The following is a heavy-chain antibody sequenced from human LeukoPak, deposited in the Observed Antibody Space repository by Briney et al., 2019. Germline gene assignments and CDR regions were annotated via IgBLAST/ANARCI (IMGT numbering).Heavy chain of an antibody. CDR2: IYTSGST. J-gene: IGHJ6*03. V-gene: IGHV4-61*02. Sequence: PLQTLSLTCTVSGGSISSGSYYWRWIRQPAGKGLEWIGRIYTSGSTNYNPSLKSRVTISVDTSKNQFSLKLSSVTAADTAVSYCARGESGRRGVYYYYMDVWGKGTTVTVSS. CDR1: GGSISSGSYY. CDR3: ARGESGRRGVYYYYMDV. D-gene: IGHD2-8*01.